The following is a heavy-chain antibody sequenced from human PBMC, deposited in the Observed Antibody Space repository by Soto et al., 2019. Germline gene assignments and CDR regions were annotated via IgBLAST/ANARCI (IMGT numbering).Heavy chain of an antibody. CDR1: GGSISSYY. CDR2: IYYSGST. D-gene: IGHD4-17*01. CDR3: ARHDYGDYLYDY. V-gene: IGHV4-59*08. J-gene: IGHJ4*02. Sequence: PSETLSLTCTVSGGSISSYYWSWIRQPPGKGLEWIGYIYYSGSTNYNPSLKSRVTISVDTSKNQFSLKLSSVTAADTAVYYCARHDYGDYLYDYWGQGTLITVSS.